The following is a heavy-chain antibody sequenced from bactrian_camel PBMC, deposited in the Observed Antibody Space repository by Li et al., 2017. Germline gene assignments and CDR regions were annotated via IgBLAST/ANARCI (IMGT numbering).Heavy chain of an antibody. Sequence: VQLVESGGGSVQAGGSLRLSCATSGYTYSSYCMGWFRQAPGKEPEGVAAQRDAATYYADSVKGRFSISRDIADHTLYLQMNNLKPEDTARYYCAASLGRTYCSRALYFLTPPPEFGFRGQGTQVTVS. CDR2: QRDAAT. J-gene: IGHJ6*01. CDR3: AASLGRTYCSRALYFLTPPPEFGF. V-gene: IGHV3S31*01. D-gene: IGHD1*01. CDR1: GYTYSSYC.